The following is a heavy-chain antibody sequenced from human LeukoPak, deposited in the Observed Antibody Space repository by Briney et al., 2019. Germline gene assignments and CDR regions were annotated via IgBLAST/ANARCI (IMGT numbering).Heavy chain of an antibody. CDR2: MNLNSGHT. J-gene: IGHJ4*02. Sequence: ASVKVSCKASGYTFSSFDINWVRQATGQGLEWMGWMNLNSGHTGFAQKFQGRVTLTWDTSISTAYMELSSLTSEDTAVYYCARNIVATTNYDYWGQGTLVTVSS. CDR1: GYTFSSFD. D-gene: IGHD5-12*01. V-gene: IGHV1-8*02. CDR3: ARNIVATTNYDY.